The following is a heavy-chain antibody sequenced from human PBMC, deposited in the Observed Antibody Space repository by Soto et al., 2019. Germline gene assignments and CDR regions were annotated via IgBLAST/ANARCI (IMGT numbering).Heavy chain of an antibody. D-gene: IGHD2-2*01. CDR1: GGSFSGYY. Sequence: GPGITSETLSLTCAVYGGSFSGYYWSWIRQPPGKGLEWIGEINHSGSTNYNPSLKSRVTISVDTSKNQFSLKLSSVTAADTAVYYCARGPSQLLFVRHHNWFDPWGQGTLVTVSS. J-gene: IGHJ5*02. CDR3: ARGPSQLLFVRHHNWFDP. CDR2: INHSGST. V-gene: IGHV4-34*01.